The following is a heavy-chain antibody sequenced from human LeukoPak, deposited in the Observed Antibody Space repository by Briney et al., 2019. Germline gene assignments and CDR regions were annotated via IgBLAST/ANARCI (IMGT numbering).Heavy chain of an antibody. CDR2: INTRTDGATT. CDR3: TTEFWYYFNN. CDR1: GFTFSNAW. D-gene: IGHD3-3*01. V-gene: IGHV3-15*01. J-gene: IGHJ4*02. Sequence: GGSLRLSCAASGFTFSNAWMNWVRQAPGQGLEWVGRINTRTDGATTTYAAPVKGRFTISRDDSKSTLYLEMNSLKTEDTAVYSCTTEFWYYFNNWGQGTLVTVSS.